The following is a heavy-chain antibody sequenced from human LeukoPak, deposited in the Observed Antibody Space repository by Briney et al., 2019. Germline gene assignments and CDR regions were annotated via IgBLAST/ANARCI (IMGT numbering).Heavy chain of an antibody. J-gene: IGHJ4*02. D-gene: IGHD3-22*01. Sequence: GGSLRLSCAASGFTFSSYSMNWVRQAPGKGLEGVSSISSSSSYIYYADSVKGRFTISRDNAKNSLYLQMNSLRAEDTAVYYCARDRRYVVVTGFDYWGQGTLVTVSS. V-gene: IGHV3-21*01. CDR1: GFTFSSYS. CDR3: ARDRRYVVVTGFDY. CDR2: ISSSSSYI.